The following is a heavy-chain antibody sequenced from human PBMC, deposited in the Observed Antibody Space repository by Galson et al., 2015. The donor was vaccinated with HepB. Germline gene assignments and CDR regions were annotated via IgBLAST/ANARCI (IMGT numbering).Heavy chain of an antibody. J-gene: IGHJ4*02. D-gene: IGHD6-19*01. CDR3: AKNSGWTNDY. CDR2: INQDGSET. Sequence: SLRLSCAASGFTFDSSWMPWVRQAPGQGLEWVANINQDGSETNYVDSVKGRFTISRDNAKRSLYLQMNSPGVDDTAVYYCAKNSGWTNDYWGQGTLVTVSS. CDR1: GFTFDSSW. V-gene: IGHV3-7*03.